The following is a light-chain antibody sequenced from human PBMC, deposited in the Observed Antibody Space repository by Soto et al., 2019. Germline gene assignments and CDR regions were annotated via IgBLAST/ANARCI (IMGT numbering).Light chain of an antibody. J-gene: IGLJ2*01. Sequence: QLVLTQSPSASASLGASVKLTCTLSSGHSSYAIAWHQQQPEKGPRYLMKLNSDGSHSKGDGIPDRFSGSRSGAERYLTISSLQSEDEADYYCQTWGTGSQVFGGGPQLTVL. CDR1: SGHSSYA. CDR2: LNSDGSH. V-gene: IGLV4-69*01. CDR3: QTWGTGSQV.